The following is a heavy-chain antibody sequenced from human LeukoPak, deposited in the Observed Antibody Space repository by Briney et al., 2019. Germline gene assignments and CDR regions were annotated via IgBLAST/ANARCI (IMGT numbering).Heavy chain of an antibody. CDR1: GYIFSSYG. CDR3: AKDAYGALDY. D-gene: IGHD4-17*01. CDR2: IRYDGTNQ. V-gene: IGHV3-30*02. J-gene: IGHJ4*02. Sequence: GGSLRLSCTASGYIFSSYGIHWVRQAPGKGLHWVTFIRYDGTNQYYAASVKGRFTVSRDNSKNTVYLQMNSLRPDDTAIYYCAKDAYGALDYWGQGTLVTVSS.